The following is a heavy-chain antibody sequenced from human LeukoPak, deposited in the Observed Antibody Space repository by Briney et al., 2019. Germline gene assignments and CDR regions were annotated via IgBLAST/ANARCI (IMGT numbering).Heavy chain of an antibody. V-gene: IGHV3-30-3*01. J-gene: IGHJ1*01. CDR3: AKDRIAAVAMGAFPH. CDR2: ISYDGSNK. CDR1: GFTFSSYA. D-gene: IGHD6-13*01. Sequence: GGSLRLSCAASGFTFSSYAMHWVRQAPGKGLEWVAVISYDGSNKYYADSVKGRFTISRDNSKNTLYLQMNNLRAEDTAVYYCAKDRIAAVAMGAFPHWGQGTLVTVSS.